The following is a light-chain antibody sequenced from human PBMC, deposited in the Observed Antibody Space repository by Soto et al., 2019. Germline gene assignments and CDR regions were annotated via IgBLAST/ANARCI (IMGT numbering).Light chain of an antibody. CDR2: QDN. CDR3: QAWDSSTAV. Sequence: SYELTQPPSVSVSPGRTASITCSGDRLGDKYTCWYQQKPGQSPVLVIYQDNKRPSGIPERFSGSNSGNTATLTISGTQAMDEADYYCQAWDSSTAVFGTGTKVTVL. CDR1: RLGDKY. V-gene: IGLV3-1*01. J-gene: IGLJ1*01.